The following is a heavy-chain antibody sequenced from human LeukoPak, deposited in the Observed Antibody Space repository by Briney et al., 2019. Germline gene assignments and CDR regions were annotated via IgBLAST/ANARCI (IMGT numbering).Heavy chain of an antibody. CDR3: AKGWRYFDWSASSIPHY. CDR1: GFTFSDYY. CDR2: ISSSGSTI. V-gene: IGHV3-11*01. J-gene: IGHJ4*02. D-gene: IGHD3-9*01. Sequence: GGSLRLSCAASGFTFSDYYMSWIRQAPGKGLEWVSYISSSGSTIYYADSVKGRFTISRDNSKDTLFLRMSSLRAADTAVYYCAKGWRYFDWSASSIPHYWGQGTLVTVSS.